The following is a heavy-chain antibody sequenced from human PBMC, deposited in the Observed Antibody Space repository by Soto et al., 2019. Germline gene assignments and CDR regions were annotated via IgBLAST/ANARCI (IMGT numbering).Heavy chain of an antibody. CDR3: ARMCYDSSGYYYCFDY. V-gene: IGHV1-69*13. CDR1: GGTFSGYA. Sequence: SVKVSCKASGGTFSGYAISWVRQAPGQGLEWMGGIIPIFGTANYAQKFQGRVTITADESTSTAYMELSSLRSEDTAVYYCARMCYDSSGYYYCFDYWGQGTLVTVSS. CDR2: IIPIFGTA. J-gene: IGHJ4*02. D-gene: IGHD3-22*01.